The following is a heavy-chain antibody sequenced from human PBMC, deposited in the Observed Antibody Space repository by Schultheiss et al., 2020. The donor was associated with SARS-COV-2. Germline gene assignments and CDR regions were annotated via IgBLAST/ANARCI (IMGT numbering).Heavy chain of an antibody. J-gene: IGHJ4*02. Sequence: GGSLRLSCAASGFTFSNAWMNWVRQAPGKGLEWVAVIWYDGSNKYYADSVKGRFTISRDNSKNTLYLQMNSLRAEDTAVYYCTRDRPYYDSSGYYAFWGQGTLVTVSS. D-gene: IGHD3-22*01. CDR1: GFTFSNAW. V-gene: IGHV3-33*08. CDR2: IWYDGSNK. CDR3: TRDRPYYDSSGYYAF.